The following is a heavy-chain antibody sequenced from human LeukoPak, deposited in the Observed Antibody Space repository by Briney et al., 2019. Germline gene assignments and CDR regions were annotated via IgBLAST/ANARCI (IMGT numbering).Heavy chain of an antibody. D-gene: IGHD3-10*01. CDR2: IYSGGGT. CDR3: ARWFGELTPGLDY. J-gene: IGHJ4*02. V-gene: IGHV3-66*01. Sequence: GGSLRLSCAASGFTVSSNYINWVRQAPGKGLEWVSVIYSGGGTNSADSVKGRFTISRDNSKNTLYLQMNSLRAEDTAVYYCARWFGELTPGLDYWGQGTLVTVSS. CDR1: GFTVSSNY.